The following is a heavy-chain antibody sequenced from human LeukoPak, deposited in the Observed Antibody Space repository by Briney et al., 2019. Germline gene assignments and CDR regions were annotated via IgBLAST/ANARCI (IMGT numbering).Heavy chain of an antibody. CDR3: ARALMVEEAFDI. CDR2: ISSSSSYI. V-gene: IGHV3-21*01. Sequence: AGGSLRLSCAASGFTFSSYSMNWVRQAPGKGLEWVSSISSSSSYIYYADSVKGRFTISRDNAKNSLYLQMNSLRAEDTAVYYCARALMVEEAFDIWGQGTMVTVSS. J-gene: IGHJ3*02. CDR1: GFTFSSYS. D-gene: IGHD3-10*01.